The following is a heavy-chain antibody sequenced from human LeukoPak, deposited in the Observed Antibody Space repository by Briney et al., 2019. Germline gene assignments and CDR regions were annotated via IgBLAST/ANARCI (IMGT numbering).Heavy chain of an antibody. J-gene: IGHJ4*02. CDR1: GGSPSSGSYC. Sequence: SQTLSLTCTVSGGSPSSGSYCWGWTRQPAGKGLEWIGRIYTSRSTNYNPSLKSRVTISVDTSKNQFSLKLSSVTAADTAVYYCARAFDSSGFPGYWGQGTLVTVPS. CDR3: ARAFDSSGFPGY. V-gene: IGHV4-61*02. CDR2: IYTSRST. D-gene: IGHD3-22*01.